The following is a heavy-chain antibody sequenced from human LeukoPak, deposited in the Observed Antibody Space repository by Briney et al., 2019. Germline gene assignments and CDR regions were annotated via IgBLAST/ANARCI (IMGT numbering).Heavy chain of an antibody. CDR1: GYTFTSYG. V-gene: IGHV1-18*01. D-gene: IGHD2-15*01. CDR2: ISAYNGNT. J-gene: IGHJ3*02. CDR3: ARANGDPYCSGGSCYFAFDI. Sequence: ASVKVSCKASGYTFTSYGISWVRQAPGQGLEWMGWISAYNGNTNYAQKLQGRVTMTTDTSTSTAYMELRSLRSDDTAVYYCARANGDPYCSGGSCYFAFDIWGQGTMVTVSS.